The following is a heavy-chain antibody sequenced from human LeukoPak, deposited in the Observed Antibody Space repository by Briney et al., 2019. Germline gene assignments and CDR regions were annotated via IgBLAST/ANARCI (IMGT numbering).Heavy chain of an antibody. Sequence: GRSPRLSCAASGFIFSNYAMHWVRQAPGKGLEWVALISSDGSKTYHADSVKGRFSIARDNSKNTLYLQLNSLRAEDTSVYYCARDSTYWYDSGSSGPHYFDYWGQGTLVTVSS. J-gene: IGHJ4*02. D-gene: IGHD3-10*01. V-gene: IGHV3-30*01. CDR1: GFIFSNYA. CDR3: ARDSTYWYDSGSSGPHYFDY. CDR2: ISSDGSKT.